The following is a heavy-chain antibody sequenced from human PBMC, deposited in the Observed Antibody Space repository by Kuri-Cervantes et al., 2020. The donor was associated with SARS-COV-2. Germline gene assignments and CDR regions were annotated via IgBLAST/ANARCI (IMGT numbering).Heavy chain of an antibody. CDR1: GGSISSYY. J-gene: IGHJ5*02. Sequence: SETLSLTCTVSGGSISSYYWSWIRQPPGKGLEWIGYIYYSGSTNYNPSLKSRVTISVDTSKNQFSLKLSSATAADTAVYYCARHLHSSSWYKRYGWFDPWGQGTLVTVSS. CDR2: IYYSGST. CDR3: ARHLHSSSWYKRYGWFDP. D-gene: IGHD6-13*01. V-gene: IGHV4-59*08.